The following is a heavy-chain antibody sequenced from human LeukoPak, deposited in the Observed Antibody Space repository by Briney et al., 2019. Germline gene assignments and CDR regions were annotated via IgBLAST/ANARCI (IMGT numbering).Heavy chain of an antibody. J-gene: IGHJ6*02. CDR3: AKVRFSSRLYYYYYYALDL. V-gene: IGHV3-30-3*01. D-gene: IGHD6-13*01. CDR1: AFTFNNYA. CDR2: ISYDGSNK. Sequence: GGSLRLSCAASAFTFNNYAMHWVRRAPGKGLEWVAAISYDGSNKYYADSVKGQFTISRDNSKNTLYLQMNSLGAEDTAVYYCAKVRFSSRLYYYYYYALDLWGQGTTVTVSS.